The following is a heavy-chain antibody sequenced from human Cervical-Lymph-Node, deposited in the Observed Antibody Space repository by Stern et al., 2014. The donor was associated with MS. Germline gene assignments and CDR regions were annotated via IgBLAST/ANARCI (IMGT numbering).Heavy chain of an antibody. V-gene: IGHV4-30-4*01. D-gene: IGHD6-19*01. CDR1: GGSISGGDYY. CDR3: ARDFTVAGSFDY. CDR2: IDNSGTT. J-gene: IGHJ4*02. Sequence: VKLVESGPGLVRPAQTLSLTCTVSGGSISGGDYYWGWIRQPPGKGLEWIGYIDNSGTTYYNPALKSRLTISIDPSKNQFSLRLTSVTAADTAVYYCARDFTVAGSFDYWGQGTLVTVSS.